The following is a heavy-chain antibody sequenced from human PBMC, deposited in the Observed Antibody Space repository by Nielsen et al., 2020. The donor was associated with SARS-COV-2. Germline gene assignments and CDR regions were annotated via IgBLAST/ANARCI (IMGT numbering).Heavy chain of an antibody. D-gene: IGHD3-10*01. V-gene: IGHV4-39*01. CDR3: ARGWGSGSHRAYCYYYYGMDV. Sequence: RQAPGKGLEWIGSIYYSGSTYYNPSLKSRVTISVDTSKNQFSLKLSSVTAADTAVYYCARGWGSGSHRAYCYYYYGMDVWGQGTTVTVSS. J-gene: IGHJ6*02. CDR2: IYYSGST.